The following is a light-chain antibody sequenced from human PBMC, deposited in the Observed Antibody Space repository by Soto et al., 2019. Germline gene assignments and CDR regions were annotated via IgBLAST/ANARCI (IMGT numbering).Light chain of an antibody. CDR2: EVS. V-gene: IGLV2-14*01. J-gene: IGLJ2*01. Sequence: QSALTQPASVSGSPGQSITISCTGTSSDVVFYNYVSWYQQHPGKAPKLILYEVSNRPSGVSNRFSGSKSGSTASLTISGLQAEDEANYYCSSFTITTPVAFGGGTKLTVL. CDR3: SSFTITTPVA. CDR1: SSDVVFYNY.